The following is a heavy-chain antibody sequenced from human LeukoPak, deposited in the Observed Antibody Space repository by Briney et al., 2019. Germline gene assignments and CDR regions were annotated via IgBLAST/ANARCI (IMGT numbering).Heavy chain of an antibody. CDR3: ARVDCSSTSCCRGFGAFDI. V-gene: IGHV4-59*01. D-gene: IGHD2-2*01. J-gene: IGHJ3*02. CDR2: IYYSGST. CDR1: GGSISSYY. Sequence: ASETLSLTCTVSGGSISSYYWSWIRQPPGKGLEWIGYIYYSGSTNYNPSLKSRVTISVDTSKNQFSLKLSSVTAADTAVYYCARVDCSSTSCCRGFGAFDIWGQGTMVTVSS.